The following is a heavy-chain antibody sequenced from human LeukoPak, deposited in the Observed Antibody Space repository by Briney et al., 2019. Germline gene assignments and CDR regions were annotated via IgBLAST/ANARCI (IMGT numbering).Heavy chain of an antibody. V-gene: IGHV1-24*01. CDR2: FDPEDGET. J-gene: IGHJ3*01. Sequence: ASVKVSCKVSGYTLTELSMHWVRQAPGKGLEWMGGFDPEDGETIYAQKFQGRVTMTEDTSTDTAYMELSSLRSEDTAVYYCATLGGYYDSSGSLGLDVWGQGTMVTVSS. CDR1: GYTLTELS. CDR3: ATLGGYYDSSGSLGLDV. D-gene: IGHD3-22*01.